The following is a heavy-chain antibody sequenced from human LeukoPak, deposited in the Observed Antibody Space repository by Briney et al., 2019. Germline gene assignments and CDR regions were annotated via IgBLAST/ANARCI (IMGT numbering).Heavy chain of an antibody. CDR2: INPNSGGT. J-gene: IGHJ4*02. V-gene: IGHV1-2*02. D-gene: IGHD2-15*01. CDR1: GYTFTGYY. CDR3: ARDHMRGRGPDFDY. Sequence: GASVKVSCKASGYTFTGYYMHWVRQAPGQGLEWMGWINPNSGGTNYAQKFQGRVTMTRDTSISTAYMELSRLRSDDTAVYYCARDHMRGRGPDFDYWGQGTLVTVSS.